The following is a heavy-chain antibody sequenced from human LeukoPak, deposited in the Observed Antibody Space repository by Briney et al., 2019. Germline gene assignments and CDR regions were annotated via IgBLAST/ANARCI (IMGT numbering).Heavy chain of an antibody. J-gene: IGHJ5*02. V-gene: IGHV4-59*01. CDR3: ARLTGYSSESWFDP. CDR1: GGSISSYY. D-gene: IGHD3-9*01. CDR2: IYYSGST. Sequence: PSETLSLTCTVSGGSISSYYWSWIRQPPGKGLEWIGYIYYSGSTNYNPSLKSRVTISVHTSKNQFSLKLSSVTAADTAVYYCARLTGYSSESWFDPWGQGALVTVSS.